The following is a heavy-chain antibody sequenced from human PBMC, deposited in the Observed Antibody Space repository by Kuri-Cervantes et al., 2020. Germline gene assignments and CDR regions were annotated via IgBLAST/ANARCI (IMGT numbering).Heavy chain of an antibody. CDR3: TTASGGY. CDR2: ISSSSSYI. J-gene: IGHJ4*02. D-gene: IGHD3-10*01. CDR1: GFTFSTFS. V-gene: IGHV3-21*03. Sequence: GGSLRLSCAASGFTFSTFSMNWVRQAPGKGLEWASSISSSSSYIYYADSVKGRFTISRDNAKNLLYLQMNSLRPEDTAVYYCTTASGGYWGQGTLVTVSS.